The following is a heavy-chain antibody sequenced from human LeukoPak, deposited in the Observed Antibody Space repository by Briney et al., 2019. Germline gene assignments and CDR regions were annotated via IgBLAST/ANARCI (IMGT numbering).Heavy chain of an antibody. CDR3: ARDRPLLEMATMSHFDL. V-gene: IGHV6-1*01. J-gene: IGHJ2*01. Sequence: SQTLSLTCAISGDSVSSNSAAWNWIRQSPSRGLEWLGRTYYRSKWYNDYAVSVKSRITINPDTSKNQFSLQLNSVTPEDTAVYYCARDRPLLEMATMSHFDLWSRGTLVTVSS. D-gene: IGHD5-24*01. CDR1: GDSVSSNSAA. CDR2: TYYRSKWYN.